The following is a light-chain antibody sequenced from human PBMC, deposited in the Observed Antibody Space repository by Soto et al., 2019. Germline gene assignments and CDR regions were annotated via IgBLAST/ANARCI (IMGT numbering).Light chain of an antibody. CDR1: SSNVGGNP. CDR3: ASWDDSLNGPV. V-gene: IGLV1-44*01. Sequence: QSVLTQPPSASGTPGQRVTISCSGSSSNVGGNPVNWYQHVPTTAPKLLIYTNTQRPSGVPDRFSRSKSGTSASLAISGLQSEDEADYYCASWDDSLNGPVFGTGTKVTVL. CDR2: TNT. J-gene: IGLJ1*01.